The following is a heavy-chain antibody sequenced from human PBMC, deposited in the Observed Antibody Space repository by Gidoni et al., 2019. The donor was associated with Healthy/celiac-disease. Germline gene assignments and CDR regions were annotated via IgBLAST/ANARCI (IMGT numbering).Heavy chain of an antibody. Sequence: EVQLVESGGGLVKPGRSLRLSCTASGFTFGDYAMSWFRQAPGKGLEWVGFIRSKAYGGTTEYAASVKGRFTISRDDSKSIAYLQMNSLKTEDTAVYYCTRWVRRDGYNFGPNFDYWGQGTLVTVSS. J-gene: IGHJ4*02. CDR2: IRSKAYGGTT. CDR3: TRWVRRDGYNFGPNFDY. CDR1: GFTFGDYA. D-gene: IGHD5-12*01. V-gene: IGHV3-49*05.